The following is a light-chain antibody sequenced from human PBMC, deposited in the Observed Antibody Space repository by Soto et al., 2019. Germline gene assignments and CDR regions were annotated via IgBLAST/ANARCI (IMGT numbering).Light chain of an antibody. CDR3: QANKSAT. V-gene: IGKV1-5*01. J-gene: IGKJ2*01. Sequence: DIQMTQSPSTLSASVGDRVTITCRASQSISDWLAWYQQIPGRAPKLLIYDASTLQSGVPSRFSGSGSGTEFILTISSPQPDDSATYYCQANKSATFGHGTQLQIK. CDR1: QSISDW. CDR2: DAS.